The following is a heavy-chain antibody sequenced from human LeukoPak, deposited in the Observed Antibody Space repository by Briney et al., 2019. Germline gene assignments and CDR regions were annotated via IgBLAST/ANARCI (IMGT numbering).Heavy chain of an antibody. CDR1: GGSFSGYY. CDR2: INHSGST. Sequence: PSETLSLTCAVYGGSFSGYYWSWIRQPPGKGLEWIGEINHSGSTNYNPSLKSRVTISVDTSKNQSSLKLSSVTAADTAVYYCARGGVYWAAAGRFDPWGQGTLVTVSS. J-gene: IGHJ5*02. CDR3: ARGGVYWAAAGRFDP. V-gene: IGHV4-34*01. D-gene: IGHD6-13*01.